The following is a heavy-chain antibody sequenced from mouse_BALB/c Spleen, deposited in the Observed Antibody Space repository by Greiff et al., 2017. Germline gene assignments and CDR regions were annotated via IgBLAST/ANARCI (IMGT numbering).Heavy chain of an antibody. CDR3: ARYYYGSSLYYAMDY. CDR2: ISSGGST. D-gene: IGHD1-1*01. J-gene: IGHJ4*01. V-gene: IGHV5-6-5*01. CDR1: GFTFSSYA. Sequence: EVKLMESGGGLVKPGGSLKLSCAASGFTFSSYAMSWVRQTPEKRLEWVASISSGGSTYYPDSVKGRFTISRDNARNILYLQMSSLRSEDTAMYYCARYYYGSSLYYAMDYWGQGTSVTVSS.